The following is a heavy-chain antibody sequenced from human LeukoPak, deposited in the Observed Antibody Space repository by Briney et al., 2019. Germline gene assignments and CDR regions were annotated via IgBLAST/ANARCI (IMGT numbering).Heavy chain of an antibody. CDR1: GFTFTNYE. J-gene: IGHJ4*02. V-gene: IGHV3-48*03. Sequence: GSLRLSCAAAGFTFTNYEMNWFRQAPGKGLEWVSYISSSGSSVYYADSVKGRFTISRDNAKNLVDLQLKSLRAEETAVYYCASPWFGDFYFDYWGQGTLVTVSS. CDR3: ASPWFGDFYFDY. CDR2: ISSSGSSV. D-gene: IGHD3-10*01.